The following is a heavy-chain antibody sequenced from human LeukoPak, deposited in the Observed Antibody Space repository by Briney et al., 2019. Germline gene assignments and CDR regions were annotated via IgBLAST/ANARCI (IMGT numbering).Heavy chain of an antibody. D-gene: IGHD4-23*01. CDR2: INQDGSGK. CDR3: AKDLPAYGGKSEVY. Sequence: PGESLRLSCAASGFTFSNYWMTWVRQSPGKGLEWVAIINQDGSGKYYVDSVKGRFTISRDNAKNSLYLQMSSLRAEDTAVYYCAKDLPAYGGKSEVYWGQGTLVTVSS. J-gene: IGHJ4*02. CDR1: GFTFSNYW. V-gene: IGHV3-7*01.